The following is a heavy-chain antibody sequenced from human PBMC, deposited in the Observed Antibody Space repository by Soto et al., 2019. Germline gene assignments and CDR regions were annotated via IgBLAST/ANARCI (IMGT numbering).Heavy chain of an antibody. CDR1: GFTFSSYG. D-gene: IGHD3-22*01. Sequence: QVQLVESGGGVVQPGRSLRLSCAASGFTFSSYGMHWVRQAPGKGLEWVAVIWYDGSNKYYADSVKGRFTISRDNSKNTLYLQMNSLRAEDTAVYYCARASMIVVFPTQPYLDYWGQGTLVTVSS. V-gene: IGHV3-33*01. J-gene: IGHJ4*02. CDR2: IWYDGSNK. CDR3: ARASMIVVFPTQPYLDY.